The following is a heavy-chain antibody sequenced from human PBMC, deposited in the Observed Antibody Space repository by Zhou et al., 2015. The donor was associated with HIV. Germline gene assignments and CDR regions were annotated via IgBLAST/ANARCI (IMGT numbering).Heavy chain of an antibody. V-gene: IGHV1-2*06. J-gene: IGHJ4*02. CDR2: INPNSGGT. CDR1: GYTFTGYY. D-gene: IGHD5-18*01. Sequence: QVQLVQSGAEVKKPGASVKVSCKASGYTFTGYYMHWVRQAPGQGLEWMGRINPNSGGTNYAQKFQGRVTMTRDTSISTAYMELSRLRSDDTAVYYCARVTVMVAPGTRDFDYWGQGTLVTVSS. CDR3: ARVTVMVAPGTRDFDY.